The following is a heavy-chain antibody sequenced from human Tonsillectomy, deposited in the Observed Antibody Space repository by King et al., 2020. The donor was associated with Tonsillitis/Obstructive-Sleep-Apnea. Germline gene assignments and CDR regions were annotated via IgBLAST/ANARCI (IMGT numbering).Heavy chain of an antibody. J-gene: IGHJ3*02. CDR2: IGTAGDT. Sequence: VQLVESGGGLVQPGGSLRLSCAASGFTFSSYDMHWVRHATGKGLDWVSGIGTAGDTYYPGSVKGRFTISRENAKNSLYLQMNSLRAGDTAVYYCGRLSSSYRDAFDIWGQGTMVTVSS. V-gene: IGHV3-13*01. D-gene: IGHD6-13*01. CDR1: GFTFSSYD. CDR3: GRLSSSYRDAFDI.